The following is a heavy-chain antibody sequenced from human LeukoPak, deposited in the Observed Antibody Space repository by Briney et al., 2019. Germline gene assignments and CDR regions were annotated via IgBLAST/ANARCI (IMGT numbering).Heavy chain of an antibody. D-gene: IGHD2-2*01. V-gene: IGHV1-46*01. CDR3: ARFVGNIVVVPAALYYGMDV. CDR1: GYTFTSYY. Sequence: GASVKVSCKASGYTFTSYYMHWVRQAPGQGLEWMGIINPSGGSTSYAQKFRGRVTMTRDTSTSTVCMELSSLRSEDTAVYYCARFVGNIVVVPAALYYGMDVWGQGTTVTVSS. J-gene: IGHJ6*02. CDR2: INPSGGST.